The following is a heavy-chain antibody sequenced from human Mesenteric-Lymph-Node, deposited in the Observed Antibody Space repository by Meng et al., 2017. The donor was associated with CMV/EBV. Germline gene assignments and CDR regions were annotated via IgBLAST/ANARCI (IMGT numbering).Heavy chain of an antibody. Sequence: GGSLRLSCAASGFTFSSYSMNWVRQAPGKGLEWVSSISSSSSYIYYADSVKGRFTISRDNAKNSLYLQMNSLRAEDTAVYYCARDDVLLYSAFDVWGQGTMVTVSS. CDR1: GFTFSSYS. D-gene: IGHD2-2*02. CDR3: ARDDVLLYSAFDV. J-gene: IGHJ3*01. CDR2: ISSSSSYI. V-gene: IGHV3-21*01.